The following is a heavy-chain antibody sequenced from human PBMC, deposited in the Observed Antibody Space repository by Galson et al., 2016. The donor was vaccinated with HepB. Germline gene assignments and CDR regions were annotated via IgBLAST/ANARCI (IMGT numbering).Heavy chain of an antibody. V-gene: IGHV1-18*04. D-gene: IGHD4-11*01. CDR1: GYPFTTYG. Sequence: SVKVSCKASGYPFTTYGISWVRQAPGQGLEWMGYISAYNGNTNYAQKLQGRVTMATDTSTNTAYMELRSLRFEDSAVYYCAREAAGQHNIITSNAFDIWGQGTVVTVSS. J-gene: IGHJ3*02. CDR2: ISAYNGNT. CDR3: AREAAGQHNIITSNAFDI.